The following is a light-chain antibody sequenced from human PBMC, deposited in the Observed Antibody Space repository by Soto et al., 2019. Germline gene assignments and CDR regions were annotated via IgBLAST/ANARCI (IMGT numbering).Light chain of an antibody. CDR2: EGT. CDR1: STDVGSYNL. V-gene: IGLV2-23*01. Sequence: QSALTQPASVSGSPGQSITISCIGTSTDVGSYNLFSWYQQHPGKAPKLIIYEGTKRPAGVSNRFSGSKSGNTASLTVSGLQAEDEADYYCCSYAGSRTSILFGGGTKLTVL. J-gene: IGLJ2*01. CDR3: CSYAGSRTSIL.